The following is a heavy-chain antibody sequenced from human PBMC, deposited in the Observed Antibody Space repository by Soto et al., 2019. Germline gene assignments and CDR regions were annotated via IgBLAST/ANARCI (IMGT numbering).Heavy chain of an antibody. Sequence: QVQLVQSGGEVKKPGASVKVSCKASGYTFTNFGICWVRQVHGQGLEYLGWITVSNGNANYAPKFQDRVNLTTERSTYTAYMELRSVISDDTAVYYCARWLKLRTLDYWGQATLVTVSS. D-gene: IGHD1-7*01. J-gene: IGHJ4*02. V-gene: IGHV1-18*01. CDR3: ARWLKLRTLDY. CDR1: GYTFTNFG. CDR2: ITVSNGNA.